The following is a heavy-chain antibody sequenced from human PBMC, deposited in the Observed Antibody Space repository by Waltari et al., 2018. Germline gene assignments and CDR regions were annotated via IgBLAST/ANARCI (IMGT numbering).Heavy chain of an antibody. Sequence: EVQLVESGGGLVKPGESLTLSCAASGFTFPKAWMYWVRQAPGKGLEGVGRIRSNNDGETTDYEAPVKGRFTISRDDSKNTLSLKMKGLKTEDTAVYYCATDWGSGIYPLFALDLWGLGTMVTVSS. J-gene: IGHJ3*01. D-gene: IGHD1-26*01. V-gene: IGHV3-15*01. CDR2: IRSNNDGETT. CDR1: GFTFPKAW. CDR3: ATDWGSGIYPLFALDL.